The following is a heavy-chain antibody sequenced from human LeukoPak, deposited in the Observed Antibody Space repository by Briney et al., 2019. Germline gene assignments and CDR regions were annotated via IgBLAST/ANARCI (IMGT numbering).Heavy chain of an antibody. V-gene: IGHV1-18*01. CDR1: GYTFTSYG. CDR2: ISAYNGNT. CDR3: ARDKSTSSWRDYYYYSMDV. D-gene: IGHD6-13*01. J-gene: IGHJ6*02. Sequence: ASVKVSCKASGYTFTSYGISWVRQAPGQGLEWMGWISAYNGNTNYAQKLQGRVTMTTDTSTSTAYMELRSLRSDDTAVYYCARDKSTSSWRDYYYYSMDVWGQGTTVTVSS.